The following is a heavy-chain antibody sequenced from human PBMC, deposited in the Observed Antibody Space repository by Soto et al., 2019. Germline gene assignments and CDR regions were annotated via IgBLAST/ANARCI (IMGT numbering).Heavy chain of an antibody. J-gene: IGHJ3*02. CDR2: VYNNGNT. Sequence: EVQLVESGGDLVQPGGSLRLSCAASGFTVRDHYMSWVRQAPGKGLEWVSIVYNNGNTYYADSVKGRFTISRDNSKNTLYLQMNSLRAEDTAVYYCARGGALDIWGQGTMVTVSS. V-gene: IGHV3-66*01. CDR3: ARGGALDI. CDR1: GFTVRDHY.